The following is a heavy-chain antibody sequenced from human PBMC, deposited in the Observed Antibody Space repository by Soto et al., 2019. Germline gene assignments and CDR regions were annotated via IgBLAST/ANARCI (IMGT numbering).Heavy chain of an antibody. CDR2: IKQDGSEK. CDR3: ARARYDFWSGSPYYFDY. CDR1: GFTFSSYW. D-gene: IGHD3-3*01. Sequence: GGSLRLSCAASGFTFSSYWMSWVRQAPGKGLEWVANIKQDGSEKYYVDSVKGRFTISRDNAKDSLYLQMNSLRAEDTAVYYCARARYDFWSGSPYYFDYWGQGTLVTVSS. J-gene: IGHJ4*02. V-gene: IGHV3-7*01.